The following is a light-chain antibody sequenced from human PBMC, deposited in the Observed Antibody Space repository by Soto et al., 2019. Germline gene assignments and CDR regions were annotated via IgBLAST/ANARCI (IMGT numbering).Light chain of an antibody. CDR1: SSDVGGYNY. CDR3: SSYTSSNTLYV. CDR2: DVS. V-gene: IGLV2-14*01. J-gene: IGLJ1*01. Sequence: QSVLTQPASVSGSPGQSVTISCTGTSSDVGGYNYVSWYQQHPGKAPKVMIYDVSNRPSGVSNRFSGSKSGNTASLTISGLQAEDEADYYCSSYTSSNTLYVFGPGTKVTVL.